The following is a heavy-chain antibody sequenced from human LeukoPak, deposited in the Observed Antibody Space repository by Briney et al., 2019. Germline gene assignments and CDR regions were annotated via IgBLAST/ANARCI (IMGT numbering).Heavy chain of an antibody. V-gene: IGHV3-49*04. CDR1: GFTFRDYA. CDR3: TRDSYYFDSSGYYHHAFDI. J-gene: IGHJ3*02. CDR2: IRSKVYGGTT. D-gene: IGHD3-22*01. Sequence: GRSLRLSCTGFGFTFRDYAVSWVRQAPGKGLECIGFIRSKVYGGTTEYAASVKGRCTISRDDSKSIAYLQMNSLKTEDTAVYYCTRDSYYFDSSGYYHHAFDIWGQGTMVAVSS.